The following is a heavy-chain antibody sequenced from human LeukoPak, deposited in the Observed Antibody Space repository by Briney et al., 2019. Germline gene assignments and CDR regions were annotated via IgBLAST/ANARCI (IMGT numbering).Heavy chain of an antibody. D-gene: IGHD4-23*01. CDR1: GDSVISSSYY. CDR2: IYYSGST. J-gene: IGHJ4*02. V-gene: IGHV4-61*01. Sequence: PSETLSLTCTVSGDSVISSSYYWSWIRQPPGKGLEWIGYIYYSGSTNYNPSLKSRVTISLDTSKNQFSLKLRSVTAADTAVYYCARGVYGGNMGYWGQGTLVTVSS. CDR3: ARGVYGGNMGY.